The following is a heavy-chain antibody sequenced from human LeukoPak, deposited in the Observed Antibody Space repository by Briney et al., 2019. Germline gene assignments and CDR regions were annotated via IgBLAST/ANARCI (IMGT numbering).Heavy chain of an antibody. D-gene: IGHD3-22*01. CDR1: GFTFSRYS. V-gene: IGHV3-21*01. J-gene: IGHJ4*02. CDR2: ISSSSSYI. Sequence: GGSLRLSCAASGFTFSRYSMNWVRQAPGKGLEWVSSISSSSSYIYYADSVKGRFTISRDNAKNSLYLQMNSLRAEDTAVYYCAKGGGDHYDSSGYYSSAVYFDYWGQGTLVTVSS. CDR3: AKGGGDHYDSSGYYSSAVYFDY.